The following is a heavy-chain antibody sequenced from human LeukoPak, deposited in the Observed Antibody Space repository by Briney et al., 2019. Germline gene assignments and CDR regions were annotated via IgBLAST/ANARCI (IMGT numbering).Heavy chain of an antibody. CDR2: IYYSGST. V-gene: IGHV4-59*01. D-gene: IGHD6-19*01. CDR1: GGSISSYY. CDR3: ARGRYSSGIYYFDY. Sequence: PSETLSLTCAVSGGSISSYYWSWIRQAPGKGLEWFGYIYYSGSTNYNPALKSRVTISVATSKNQFSLKLSSVTAADTAVYYCARGRYSSGIYYFDYWGQGTLVTVSS. J-gene: IGHJ4*02.